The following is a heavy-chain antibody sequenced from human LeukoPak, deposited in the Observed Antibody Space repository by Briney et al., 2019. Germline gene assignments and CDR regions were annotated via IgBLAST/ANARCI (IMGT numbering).Heavy chain of an antibody. Sequence: GASVKVSCKASGGTFSSYAISWVRQAPGQGLEWMGGIIPIFGTANYAQKFQGRVTITADESTSTAYMELSSLRSEDTAVYYCARLDCSGGSCYYFDYWGQGTLVTVSS. D-gene: IGHD2-15*01. CDR2: IIPIFGTA. J-gene: IGHJ4*02. V-gene: IGHV1-69*13. CDR1: GGTFSSYA. CDR3: ARLDCSGGSCYYFDY.